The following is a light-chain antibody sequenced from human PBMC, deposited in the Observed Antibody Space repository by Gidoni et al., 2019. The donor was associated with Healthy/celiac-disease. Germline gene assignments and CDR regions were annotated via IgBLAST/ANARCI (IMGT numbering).Light chain of an antibody. J-gene: IGKJ4*01. CDR2: AAS. CDR1: QSISSY. CDR3: QQSYSTPLT. V-gene: IGKV1-39*01. Sequence: DIQMTQSPSSLSASVGDRVTIPCRASQSISSYLHWYQQKPGKAPKLLIYAASSLPSGVPSRFSGSGSGTDFTLTISSLQPEDFATYYCQQSYSTPLTFGGGTKVEIK.